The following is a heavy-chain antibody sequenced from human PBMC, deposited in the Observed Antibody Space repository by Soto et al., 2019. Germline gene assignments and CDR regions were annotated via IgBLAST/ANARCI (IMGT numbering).Heavy chain of an antibody. D-gene: IGHD1-26*01. CDR1: GFTFSSYG. CDR2: ISYDGSNK. Sequence: GGSLRLSCAASGFTFSSYGMHWVRQAPGKGLEWVAVISYDGSNKYYADSVKGRFTIPRDNSKNTLYLQMNSLRAEDTAVYYCAKRAPWELDYFDYWGQGTLVTVSS. V-gene: IGHV3-30*18. J-gene: IGHJ4*02. CDR3: AKRAPWELDYFDY.